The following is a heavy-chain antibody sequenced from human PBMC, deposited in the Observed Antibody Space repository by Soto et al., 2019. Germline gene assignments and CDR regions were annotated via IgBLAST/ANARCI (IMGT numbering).Heavy chain of an antibody. CDR1: AGTFSSYA. V-gene: IGHV1-69*13. J-gene: IGHJ3*02. CDR2: IIPIFGTA. CDR3: ARPYFVCCGYLRDDVFYI. D-gene: IGHD3-22*01. Sequence: ASVKVSCKASAGTFSSYAISWVRQAPGQGLEWMGGIIPIFGTANYAQKFQGRVTITADESTSTAYMELSSLRSEDTAVYYCARPYFVCCGYLRDDVFYIWAQGTIVTAS.